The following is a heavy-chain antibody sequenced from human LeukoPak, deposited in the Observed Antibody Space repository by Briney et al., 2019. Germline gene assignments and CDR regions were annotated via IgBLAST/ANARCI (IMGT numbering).Heavy chain of an antibody. CDR1: GYTFTNYG. Sequence: GASVRVSCKASGYTFTNYGISWVRQAPGQGLEWVGWISADNGNTYYTQNFQGRVSMTTDTSTSTAYMEVRSLRSDDTAVFYCARVDILTGYYFFDSWGQGTLVTVSS. V-gene: IGHV1-18*01. J-gene: IGHJ4*02. CDR2: ISADNGNT. CDR3: ARVDILTGYYFFDS. D-gene: IGHD3-9*01.